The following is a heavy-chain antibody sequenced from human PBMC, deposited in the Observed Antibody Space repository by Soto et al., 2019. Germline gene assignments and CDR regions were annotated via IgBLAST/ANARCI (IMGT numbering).Heavy chain of an antibody. Sequence: SGPTLVNPTQTVTLTCSFSGFSLRTSGESVGWIRQPPGKALEWLAFIYWNDDKRYSPSPQSRLTITKDNSKKEVVLTMTNMDPLDSGTYYVAYSVGSRGSFDYWGQGTLVTVSS. J-gene: IGHJ4*02. CDR3: AYSVGSRGSFDY. V-gene: IGHV2-5*01. CDR1: GFSLRTSGES. CDR2: IYWNDDK. D-gene: IGHD6-25*01.